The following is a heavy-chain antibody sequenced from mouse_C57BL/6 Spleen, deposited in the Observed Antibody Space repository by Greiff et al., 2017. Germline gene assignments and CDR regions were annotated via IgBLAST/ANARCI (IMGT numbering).Heavy chain of an antibody. CDR3: ARHDAMDY. CDR1: GYAFSSSW. J-gene: IGHJ4*01. Sequence: VQLQQSGPELVKPGASVKISCKASGYAFSSSWINWVKQRPGKGLEWIGRIYPGDGDTNYNGKFKGKATLTADKSSSTAYMQLSSLTSEDSAVYFCARHDAMDYWGQGTSVTVSS. CDR2: IYPGDGDT. V-gene: IGHV1-82*01.